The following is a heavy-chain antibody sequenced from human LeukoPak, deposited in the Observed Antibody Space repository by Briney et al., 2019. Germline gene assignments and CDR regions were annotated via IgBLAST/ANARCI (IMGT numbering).Heavy chain of an antibody. CDR2: IGTAGDT. Sequence: PGGSLRLSCAASGFTFSSYSMNWVRQAPGKGLEWVSAIGTAGDTYYPGSVKGRFTISRENAKNSLYLQMNSLRAGDTAVYYCARGRAAAGTSDYYYYGMDVWGQGTTVTVSS. CDR1: GFTFSSYS. V-gene: IGHV3-13*01. D-gene: IGHD1-1*01. CDR3: ARGRAAAGTSDYYYYGMDV. J-gene: IGHJ6*02.